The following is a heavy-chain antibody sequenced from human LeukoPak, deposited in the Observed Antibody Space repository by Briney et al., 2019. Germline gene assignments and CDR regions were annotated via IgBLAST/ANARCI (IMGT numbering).Heavy chain of an antibody. J-gene: IGHJ5*02. Sequence: SETLSLTCTVSGYSISSGYYWGWIRQPPGKGLEWIGSIYTSGSTNYNPSLKSRVTMSVDTSKNQFSLKLSSVTAADTAVYYCARDGRSNWFDPWGQGTLVTVSS. CDR2: IYTSGST. V-gene: IGHV4-38-2*02. CDR3: ARDGRSNWFDP. CDR1: GYSISSGYY.